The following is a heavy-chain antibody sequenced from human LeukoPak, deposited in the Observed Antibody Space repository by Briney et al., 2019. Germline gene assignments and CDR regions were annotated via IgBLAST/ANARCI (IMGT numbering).Heavy chain of an antibody. Sequence: SETLSLTCGVSGGSVINTNWWTWVRQPPGKGLEWIGEVHLDGRTNYNPSLESRLTMSVDVSENQVSLKLTSVTAADTAVYYCAREGGFYRPLDYSGQGTLATVSS. CDR3: AREGGFYRPLDY. CDR2: VHLDGRT. V-gene: IGHV4-4*02. CDR1: GGSVINTNW. J-gene: IGHJ4*02. D-gene: IGHD3-3*01.